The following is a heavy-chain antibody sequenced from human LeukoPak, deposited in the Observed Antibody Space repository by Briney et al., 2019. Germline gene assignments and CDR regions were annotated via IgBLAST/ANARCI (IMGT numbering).Heavy chain of an antibody. J-gene: IGHJ5*02. V-gene: IGHV4-34*01. CDR1: SGSFSGYY. CDR3: ARDENGYVWGSFRA. D-gene: IGHD3-16*02. Sequence: PSETLSLTCAVYSGSFSGYYWNWIRQPPGKGLEWIGNIYYSGSTYYNPSLESRVTMSLDTPKDQFSLKLSSVTAADTAVYYCARDENGYVWGSFRAWGQGTLVTVSS. CDR2: IYYSGST.